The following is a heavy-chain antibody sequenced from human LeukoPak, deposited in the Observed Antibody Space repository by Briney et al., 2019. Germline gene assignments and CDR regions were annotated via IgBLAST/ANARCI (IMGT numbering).Heavy chain of an antibody. Sequence: GESLKISCKASGYSFADSWIGWLRQMPGKGREWMGTIFPADSDARYSPSFQGQVTISVDKAINTVYLQWSSLKASDTSMYYCARLSGGSPWGQGTLVTVSS. D-gene: IGHD2-15*01. CDR1: GYSFADSW. CDR2: IFPADSDA. V-gene: IGHV5-51*01. CDR3: ARLSGGSP. J-gene: IGHJ5*02.